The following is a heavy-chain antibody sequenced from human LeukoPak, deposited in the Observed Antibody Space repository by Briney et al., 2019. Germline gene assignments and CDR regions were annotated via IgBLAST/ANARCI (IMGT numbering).Heavy chain of an antibody. V-gene: IGHV4-4*07. CDR3: ARDTRLGGDYSYYYYYYMDV. CDR1: GGSISSYY. J-gene: IGHJ6*03. Sequence: PSETLSLTCTVSGGSISSYYWSWIRQPAGKGLEWIGRIYTSGSTNYNPSLKSRVTMSVDTSKNQFSLKLSSVTAADTAVYYCARDTRLGGDYSYYYYYYMDVWGKGTTVTISS. D-gene: IGHD4-17*01. CDR2: IYTSGST.